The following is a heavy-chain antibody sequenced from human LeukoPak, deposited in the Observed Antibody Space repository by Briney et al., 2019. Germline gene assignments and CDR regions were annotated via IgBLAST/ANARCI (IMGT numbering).Heavy chain of an antibody. J-gene: IGHJ4*02. Sequence: SETLSLTCTVSGGSISSYYWSWLRQPPGKGLEWLGYIYYSGSTNYNPSLKSRVTISVDPSKNQFSLKLSSVTAADTAVYYCARGRDYGDCRSAFDYWGQGTLVTVSS. CDR2: IYYSGST. D-gene: IGHD4-17*01. CDR1: GGSISSYY. V-gene: IGHV4-59*01. CDR3: ARGRDYGDCRSAFDY.